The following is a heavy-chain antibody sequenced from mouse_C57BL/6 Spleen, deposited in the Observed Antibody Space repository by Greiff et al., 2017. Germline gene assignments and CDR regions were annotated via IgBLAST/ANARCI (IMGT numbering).Heavy chain of an antibody. CDR1: GFSLTSYG. V-gene: IGHV2-4*01. CDR2: IWSGGST. CDR3: AKKKEVRGTGYFDV. J-gene: IGHJ1*03. Sequence: QVQLKESGPGLVQPSQSLSITCTVSGFSLTSYGVHWVRQPPGKGLEWLGVIWSGGSTDYNAAFISRLGISKDNSKSQVFFKMNSLQADDTAIYYCAKKKEVRGTGYFDVWGTGTTVTVSS. D-gene: IGHD2-2*01.